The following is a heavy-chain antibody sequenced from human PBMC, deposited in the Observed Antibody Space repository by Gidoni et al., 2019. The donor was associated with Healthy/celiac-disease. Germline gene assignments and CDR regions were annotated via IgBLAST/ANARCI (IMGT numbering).Heavy chain of an antibody. J-gene: IGHJ6*02. CDR1: GYTSTALS. D-gene: IGHD3-3*01. CDR2: FEPEDGET. Sequence: QVQLVQSGAEVKKPGASVKVSCKVSGYTSTALSMHWVRQAPGKGLEWRGGFEPEDGETIDAQKFQGRVTMTEDTSTDTAYMELSSLRSEDTAVYYCATILRFRPYGMDVWGQGTTVTVSS. V-gene: IGHV1-24*01. CDR3: ATILRFRPYGMDV.